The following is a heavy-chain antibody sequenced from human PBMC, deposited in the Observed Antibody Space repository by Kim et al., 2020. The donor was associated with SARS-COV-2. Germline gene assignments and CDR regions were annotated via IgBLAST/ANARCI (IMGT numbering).Heavy chain of an antibody. CDR1: GFTFSSYA. CDR3: ARDIASYRSGWIYYYYGMDV. V-gene: IGHV3-30*04. Sequence: GGSLRLSCAASGFTFSSYAMHWVRQAPGKGLEWVAVISYDGSNKYYVDSVKGRFTISRDNSKNTLYLQMNSLRAEDTAVYYCARDIASYRSGWIYYYYGMDVWGQGTTVTVSS. J-gene: IGHJ6*02. D-gene: IGHD6-19*01. CDR2: ISYDGSNK.